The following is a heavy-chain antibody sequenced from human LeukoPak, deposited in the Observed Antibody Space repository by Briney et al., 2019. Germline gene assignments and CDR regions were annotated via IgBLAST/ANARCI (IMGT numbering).Heavy chain of an antibody. J-gene: IGHJ4*02. CDR1: GGSMRNYY. CDR3: ARQVGGSRFPD. CDR2: VYHTGST. V-gene: IGHV4-59*08. Sequence: SETLSLTCTVSGGSMRNYYWTWIRQTPGKGLEWIGYVYHTGSTSYNPSIESRVTISLDTSKNQFSLRLSSVAAADTAVYYCARQVGGSRFPDWGQGTLVTVS. D-gene: IGHD1-26*01.